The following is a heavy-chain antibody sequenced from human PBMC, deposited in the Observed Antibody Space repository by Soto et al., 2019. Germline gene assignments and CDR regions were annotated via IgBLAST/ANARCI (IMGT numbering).Heavy chain of an antibody. CDR1: GGTFSSYA. D-gene: IGHD3-10*01. J-gene: IGHJ4*02. CDR3: ARYRFAPHGSGSYCYYFDY. V-gene: IGHV1-69*13. CDR2: IIPIFGTA. Sequence: SVKVSCKASGGTFSSYAISWVRQAPGEGLEWMGGIIPIFGTANYAQKFQGRVTITADESTSTAYMELSSLRSEDTAVYYSARYRFAPHGSGSYCYYFDYWGQGTLVTVSS.